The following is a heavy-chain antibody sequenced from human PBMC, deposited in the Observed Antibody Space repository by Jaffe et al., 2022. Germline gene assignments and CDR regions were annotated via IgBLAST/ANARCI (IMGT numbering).Heavy chain of an antibody. D-gene: IGHD4-17*01. J-gene: IGHJ4*02. Sequence: QLQLQESGPGLVKPSETLSLTCTVSGGSISSSSYYWGWIRQPPGKGLEWIGSIYYSGSTYYNPSLKSRVTISVDTSKNQFSLKLSSVTAADTAVYYCARQYGWAYGALDYWGQGTLVTVSS. V-gene: IGHV4-39*01. CDR3: ARQYGWAYGALDY. CDR2: IYYSGST. CDR1: GGSISSSSYY.